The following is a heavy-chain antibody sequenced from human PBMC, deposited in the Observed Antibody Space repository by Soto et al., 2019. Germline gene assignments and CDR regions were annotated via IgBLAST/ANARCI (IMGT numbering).Heavy chain of an antibody. J-gene: IGHJ5*02. CDR2: INHSGST. Sequence: ETLSLTCAVYGGSFSGYYWSWIRQPPGKGLEWIGEINHSGSTNYNPSLKSRVTISVDTSKNQFSLKLSSVTAADTAVYYCARGLRRFPQNWFDPWGQGTLVTVSS. V-gene: IGHV4-34*01. CDR1: GGSFSGYY. CDR3: ARGLRRFPQNWFDP. D-gene: IGHD3-3*01.